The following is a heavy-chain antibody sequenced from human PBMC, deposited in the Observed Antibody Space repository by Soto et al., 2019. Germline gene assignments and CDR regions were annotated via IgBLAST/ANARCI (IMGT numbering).Heavy chain of an antibody. D-gene: IGHD4-17*01. V-gene: IGHV3-74*01. CDR1: GFTFSDYW. CDR2: IKGDASSI. J-gene: IGHJ6*02. CDR3: ARVLRGYYGKDV. Sequence: EVQLVESGGGLVQPGGSLRLSCAASGFTFSDYWMHWVRKAPGKGLVWVSRIKGDASSIAYADSVRGRFTISRDNAKNTLYLQPNSLRAEDTAVYYCARVLRGYYGKDVWGQGTTVTVSS.